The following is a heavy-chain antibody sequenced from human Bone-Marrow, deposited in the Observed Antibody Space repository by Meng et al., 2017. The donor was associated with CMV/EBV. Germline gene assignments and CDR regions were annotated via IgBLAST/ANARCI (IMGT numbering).Heavy chain of an antibody. CDR1: GGSLSSGGYY. J-gene: IGHJ5*02. CDR3: ERDFLLPPGTTVHAEIETGFDP. CDR2: IYYSGST. D-gene: IGHD1-7*01. Sequence: LRLSCTVSGGSLSSGGYYWSWIRQHPGKGLEWTGYIYYSGSTYYNPSLKSQVTISVDTSKNQFSLKLSSVTAADTAVYYCERDFLLPPGTTVHAEIETGFDPWGQGTLVTVSS. V-gene: IGHV4-31*01.